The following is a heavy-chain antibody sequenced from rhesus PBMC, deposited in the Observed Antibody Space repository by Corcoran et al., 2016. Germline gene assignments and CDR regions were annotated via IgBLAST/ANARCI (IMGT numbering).Heavy chain of an antibody. CDR1: GGSISDSYR. CDR3: ARDRMYYYFDY. D-gene: IGHD3-9*01. Sequence: QVQLQESGPGVVKPSETLSLTCAVSGGSISDSYRWSCFRQPPGKGLDWIGYIYGSSTSNNYNPSLKSRVTISKDPSKNQVSLKLSSVTAADTAVYYCARDRMYYYFDYWGQGVLVTVSS. J-gene: IGHJ4*01. CDR2: IYGSSTSN. V-gene: IGHV4S10*01.